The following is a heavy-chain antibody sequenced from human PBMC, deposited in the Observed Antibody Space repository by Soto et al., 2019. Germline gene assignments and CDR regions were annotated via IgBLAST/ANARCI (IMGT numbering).Heavy chain of an antibody. J-gene: IGHJ5*02. CDR3: ARVFSSSWYGYIWFDP. D-gene: IGHD6-13*01. CDR2: IYYSGST. Sequence: SETLSVTCTVSGGSISSYYWSWIRQPPGKGLEWIGYIYYSGSTNYNPSLKSRVTISVDTSKNQFSLKLSSVTAADTAVYYCARVFSSSWYGYIWFDPWGQGTLVIFSS. V-gene: IGHV4-59*01. CDR1: GGSISSYY.